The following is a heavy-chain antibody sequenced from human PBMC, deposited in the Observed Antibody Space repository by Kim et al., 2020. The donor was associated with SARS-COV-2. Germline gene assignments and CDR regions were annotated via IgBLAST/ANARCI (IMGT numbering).Heavy chain of an antibody. CDR1: GGSISSSSYY. J-gene: IGHJ4*02. Sequence: SETLSLTCTVSGGSISSSSYYWGWIRQPPGKGLEWIGCIYYSGSTYYNPSLRRRVTISVDTSKNQFSLKLSSVTAADTAVYYCARGHSYGFGLSFDYCGQGTLVTVSS. V-gene: IGHV4-39*01. CDR3: ARGHSYGFGLSFDY. CDR2: IYYSGST. D-gene: IGHD5-18*01.